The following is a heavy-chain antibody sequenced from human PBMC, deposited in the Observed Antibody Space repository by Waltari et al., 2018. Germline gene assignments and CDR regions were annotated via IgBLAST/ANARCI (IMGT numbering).Heavy chain of an antibody. J-gene: IGHJ4*02. CDR3: ARLALSYSSGWYYFDY. D-gene: IGHD6-19*01. CDR2: IYYSGST. V-gene: IGHV4-39*01. CDR1: GGSISSSSYY. Sequence: QLPLQESGPGLVKPSEPLSLPCTVSGGSISSSSYYWGWIRHPRGKGLEWIGSIYYSGSTYYNPSLKSRVTISVDTSKNQFSLKLSSVTAADTAVYYCARLALSYSSGWYYFDYWGQGTLVTVSS.